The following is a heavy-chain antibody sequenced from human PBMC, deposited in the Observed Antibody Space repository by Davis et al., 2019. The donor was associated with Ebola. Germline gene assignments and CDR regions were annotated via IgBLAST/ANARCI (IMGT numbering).Heavy chain of an antibody. CDR1: GFTFSSYA. Sequence: PGGSLRLSCAASGFTFSSYAMHWVRQAPGKGLEWVAVISYDGSNKYYADSVKDRFTISRDNSKNTLYLQMNSLRAEDTAVYYCAKDWGGYRYWGQGTLVTVSS. D-gene: IGHD3-16*02. CDR3: AKDWGGYRY. J-gene: IGHJ4*02. V-gene: IGHV3-30-3*01. CDR2: ISYDGSNK.